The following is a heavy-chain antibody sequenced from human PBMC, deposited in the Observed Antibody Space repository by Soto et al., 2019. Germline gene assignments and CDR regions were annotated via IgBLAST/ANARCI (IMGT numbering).Heavy chain of an antibody. J-gene: IGHJ4*02. CDR2: ISAYKGNT. CDR1: GYTFTSYG. D-gene: IGHD5-18*01. Sequence: SVKVSCKAYGYTFTSYGISWVRQAPGQGLEWMGWISAYKGNTNYAQKLQGRVTMTTDTSTSTAYMERRSLSSADTAVYYCARAPFYSYALWFDYWGQGTLVTVSS. V-gene: IGHV1-18*04. CDR3: ARAPFYSYALWFDY.